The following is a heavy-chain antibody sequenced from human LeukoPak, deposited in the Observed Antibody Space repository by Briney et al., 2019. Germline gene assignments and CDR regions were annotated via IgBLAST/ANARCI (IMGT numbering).Heavy chain of an antibody. CDR1: GFTFSSYS. Sequence: LGGSLRLSCAASGFTFSSYSMNWVRQAPGKGLEWVSSISSSSSYIYYADSVKGRFTISRDNAKNSLYLQMNSLRAEDTAVYYCARDFSRTFDYWGRGTLVTVSS. D-gene: IGHD2-2*01. CDR2: ISSSSSYI. V-gene: IGHV3-21*01. J-gene: IGHJ4*02. CDR3: ARDFSRTFDY.